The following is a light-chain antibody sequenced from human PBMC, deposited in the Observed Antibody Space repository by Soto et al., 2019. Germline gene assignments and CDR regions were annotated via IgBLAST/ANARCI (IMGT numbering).Light chain of an antibody. CDR1: SGHSSYA. V-gene: IGLV4-69*01. CDR3: LTWGTVTVL. J-gene: IGLJ2*01. Sequence: QPVLTQSPSASASLGASVRLTCTLSSGHSSYAIAWHQQQPEKGPRYLMKINSDGSHSKGDGIPDRFSGSSSGAERYLTISSLQSEDEAEYYCLTWGTVTVLFGGGTKLTVL. CDR2: INSDGSH.